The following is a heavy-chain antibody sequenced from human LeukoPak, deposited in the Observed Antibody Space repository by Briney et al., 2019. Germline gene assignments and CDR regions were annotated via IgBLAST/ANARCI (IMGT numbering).Heavy chain of an antibody. CDR2: ISYSGST. CDR1: GGSISSYY. D-gene: IGHD5-24*01. J-gene: IGHJ4*02. CDR3: AGSRDGYNYV. V-gene: IGHV4-59*01. Sequence: SETLSLTXTVSGGSISSYYWSWIRQPPGKGLEWIGYISYSGSTNYNPSLKSRVTISVDTSKNQFSLKLSSVTAADTAVYYCAGSRDGYNYVWGQGTLVTVSS.